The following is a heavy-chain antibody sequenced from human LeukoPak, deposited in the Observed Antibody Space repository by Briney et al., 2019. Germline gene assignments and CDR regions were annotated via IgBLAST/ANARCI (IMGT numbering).Heavy chain of an antibody. CDR1: GGSISSYY. V-gene: IGHV4-59*01. CDR3: ARWLQPDAFDI. D-gene: IGHD5-24*01. CDR2: IYYSGSI. Sequence: SSETLSLTCTVSGGSISSYYWSWIRQPPGKGLEWIGYIYYSGSINYNPSLKSRVTISVDTSKNQFSLKLSSVTAADTAVYYCARWLQPDAFDIWGQGTMVTVSS. J-gene: IGHJ3*02.